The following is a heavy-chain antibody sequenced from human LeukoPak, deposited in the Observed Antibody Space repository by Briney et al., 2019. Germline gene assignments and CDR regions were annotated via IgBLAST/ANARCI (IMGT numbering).Heavy chain of an antibody. V-gene: IGHV4-59*01. D-gene: IGHD1-14*01. CDR2: ISSSGST. Sequence: SETLSLTCTVSGGSISNYYWNWIRQPPGKGLEWIGFISSSGSTNYNPALKSRVTISVDTSKNKFSLKLSSVTAADTAVYYCARDRNRIGFDPWGQGTLVTVSS. CDR1: GGSISNYY. J-gene: IGHJ5*02. CDR3: ARDRNRIGFDP.